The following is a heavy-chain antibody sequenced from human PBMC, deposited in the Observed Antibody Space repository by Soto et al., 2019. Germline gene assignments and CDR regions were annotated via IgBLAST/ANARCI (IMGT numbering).Heavy chain of an antibody. Sequence: QVQLVQSGAEVKKPGSSVKVSCKASGGTFSSYAISWVRQAPGQGLEWMGGIIPIFGRANYARKFQGRVTITADESTTPAYMELSSLRSEDTAVYYCARPTRFYYDSSGQSAWFDPWGQGTLVTVSS. CDR1: GGTFSSYA. D-gene: IGHD3-22*01. CDR2: IIPIFGRA. CDR3: ARPTRFYYDSSGQSAWFDP. V-gene: IGHV1-69*12. J-gene: IGHJ5*02.